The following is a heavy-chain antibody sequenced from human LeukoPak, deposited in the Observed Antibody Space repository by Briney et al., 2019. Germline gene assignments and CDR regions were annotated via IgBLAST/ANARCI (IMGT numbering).Heavy chain of an antibody. CDR1: GFSFSLYG. V-gene: IGHV3-30*18. J-gene: IGHJ4*02. CDR2: ISNDGDSE. Sequence: PGGSLRLSCAASGFSFSLYGMHWVRLAPGKGLEWVAVISNDGDSEYYSDSVKGRFTISRDNAKDTLYLQMDSLRRDDTAVYFCAKDGRGRTFFGDIQYWGQGTLVAVSS. CDR3: AKDGRGRTFFGDIQY. D-gene: IGHD3-9*01.